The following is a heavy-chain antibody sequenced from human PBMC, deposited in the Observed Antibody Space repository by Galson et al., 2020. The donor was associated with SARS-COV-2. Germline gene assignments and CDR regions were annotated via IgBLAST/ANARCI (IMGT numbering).Heavy chain of an antibody. J-gene: IGHJ6*03. CDR3: ARKNRKYYDFWSGYFAPPDYYYYMDV. Sequence: GGSLRLSCAASGFTFSSYWMSWVRQAPGKGLEWVANIKQDGSEKYYVDSVKGRFTISRDNAKNSLYLQMNSLRAEDTAVYYCARKNRKYYDFWSGYFAPPDYYYYMDVWGKGTTVTVSS. CDR1: GFTFSSYW. CDR2: IKQDGSEK. V-gene: IGHV3-7*03. D-gene: IGHD3-3*01.